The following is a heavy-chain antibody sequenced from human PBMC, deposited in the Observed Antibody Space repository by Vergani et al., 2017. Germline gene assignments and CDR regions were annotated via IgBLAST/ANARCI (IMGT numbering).Heavy chain of an antibody. CDR2: ISYDGSNK. CDR1: GFTFSSYA. V-gene: IGHV3-30*04. Sequence: QVQLVESGGGVVQPGRSLRLSCAASGFTFSSYAMHWVRQAPGKGLEWGSVISYDGSNKYYADSVRSRFTISRDNTKNTLYLQMNSLRAEDTAVYYCTGDSGSYPARGAFDNWGQGTMVTVSS. CDR3: TGDSGSYPARGAFDN. J-gene: IGHJ3*02. D-gene: IGHD1-26*01.